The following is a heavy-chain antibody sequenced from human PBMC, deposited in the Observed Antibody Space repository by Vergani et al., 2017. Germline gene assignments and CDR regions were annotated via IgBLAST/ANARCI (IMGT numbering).Heavy chain of an antibody. Sequence: EVQLVQSGAEVKKPGESLKISCQISGYSFTNYWIGWVRQMPGKGLEWMGIIHPADSDTGYSPSFQGQVTISVDKSISPAYLQRSSLRASDSAMYYCARLYGRDSSGSKYFDYWGQGTLVTVSS. CDR2: IHPADSDT. V-gene: IGHV5-51*01. CDR1: GYSFTNYW. D-gene: IGHD3-22*01. CDR3: ARLYGRDSSGSKYFDY. J-gene: IGHJ4*02.